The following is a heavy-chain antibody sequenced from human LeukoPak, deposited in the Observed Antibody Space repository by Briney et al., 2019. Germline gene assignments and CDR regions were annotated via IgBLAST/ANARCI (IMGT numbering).Heavy chain of an antibody. CDR2: INPDDGST. Sequence: GGSLRLSCAASGFTFSSYSMNWVRQAPGKGLVWVSRINPDDGSTSYADSVKGRFTISRDSAKSTLYLQMNSLRAEDTAVYYCAKDITYYDVLTGVDYWGQGTLVTVSS. J-gene: IGHJ4*02. CDR1: GFTFSSYS. CDR3: AKDITYYDVLTGVDY. D-gene: IGHD3-9*01. V-gene: IGHV3-74*01.